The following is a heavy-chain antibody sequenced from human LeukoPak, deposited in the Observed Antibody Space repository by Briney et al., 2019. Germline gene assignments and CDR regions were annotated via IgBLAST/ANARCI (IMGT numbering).Heavy chain of an antibody. V-gene: IGHV1-3*01. D-gene: IGHD6-13*01. CDR3: ARDERQQPFDY. J-gene: IGHJ4*02. Sequence: ASVKVSCKASGYTFTSYGISWVRQAPGQRLEWMGWINAGNGNTKYSQKFQGRVTITRDTSASTAYMELSSLRSEDTAVYYCARDERQQPFDYWGQGTLVTVSS. CDR1: GYTFTSYG. CDR2: INAGNGNT.